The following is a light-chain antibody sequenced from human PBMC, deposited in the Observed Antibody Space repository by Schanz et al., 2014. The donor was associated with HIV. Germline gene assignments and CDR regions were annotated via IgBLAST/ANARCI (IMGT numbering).Light chain of an antibody. V-gene: IGKV3-11*01. J-gene: IGKJ4*01. CDR3: QQLNSYPLT. CDR1: QSVSRF. CDR2: DAS. Sequence: EIVLTQSPATLSLSPGERATLSCRASQSVSRFLAWYQQKPGQAPRLLIYDASTRAAGIPDRFSGSGSGTDFSLTISRLEPEDFATYYCQQLNSYPLTFGGGTKVEIK.